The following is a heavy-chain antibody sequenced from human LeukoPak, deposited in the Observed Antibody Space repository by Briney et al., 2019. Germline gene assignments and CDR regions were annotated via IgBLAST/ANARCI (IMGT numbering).Heavy chain of an antibody. Sequence: SETLSLTCAVYGGSFSGYYWSWIRQSPGKGLEWIGEINDGGSTDYNPSLKSRVTMSVDTSKNQFSLKLSAVTAADTAVYYCARRGCGGDCYSSYFDYWGQGTLVIVSA. CDR2: INDGGST. CDR3: ARRGCGGDCYSSYFDY. D-gene: IGHD2-21*02. CDR1: GGSFSGYY. V-gene: IGHV4-34*01. J-gene: IGHJ4*02.